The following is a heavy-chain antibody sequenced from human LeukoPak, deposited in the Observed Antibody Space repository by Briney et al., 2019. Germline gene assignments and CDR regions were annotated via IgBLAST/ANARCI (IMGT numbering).Heavy chain of an antibody. Sequence: GASVKVSCKASGYTITNYDINWVRRATGQGLEWMGWMNPNSGNTGYAQKFQGRVTMTRSTSISTAYMELSSLTSEDTAVYYCARVSLGYCSGGTCYFQDHWGQGTLVTVSS. CDR2: MNPNSGNT. J-gene: IGHJ4*02. V-gene: IGHV1-8*01. CDR3: ARVSLGYCSGGTCYFQDH. CDR1: GYTITNYD. D-gene: IGHD2-15*01.